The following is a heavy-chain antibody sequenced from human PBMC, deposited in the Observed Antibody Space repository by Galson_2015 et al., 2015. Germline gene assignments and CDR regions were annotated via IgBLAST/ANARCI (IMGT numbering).Heavy chain of an antibody. CDR2: IWNNGRNP. J-gene: IGHJ4*02. CDR3: ARWNTMVRVVTNPLRDY. D-gene: IGHD3-10*01. V-gene: IGHV3-33*01. CDR1: GYTFTTYG. Sequence: SCKASGYTFTTYGISWVRQAPGQGLEWVAVIWNNGRNPSYADSVTGRFTFSRDNSKNTLYLQMNSLRAEDTAVYYCARWNTMVRVVTNPLRDYRCQGTRVTGSS.